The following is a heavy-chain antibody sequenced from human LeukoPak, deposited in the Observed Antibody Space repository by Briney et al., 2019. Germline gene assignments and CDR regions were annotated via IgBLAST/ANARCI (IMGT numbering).Heavy chain of an antibody. CDR1: GFIFSDYW. J-gene: IGHJ6*02. D-gene: IGHD2-15*01. CDR3: ARADIVVVVAATPTYYYGMDV. Sequence: GGSLRLSCAASGFIFSDYWMHWVRQGPGKGLVWVSRIKSDGSSTSYAESVKGRFTISRDNAKNSLYLQMNSLRAEDTAVYYCARADIVVVVAATPTYYYGMDVWGQGTTVTVSS. CDR2: IKSDGSST. V-gene: IGHV3-74*01.